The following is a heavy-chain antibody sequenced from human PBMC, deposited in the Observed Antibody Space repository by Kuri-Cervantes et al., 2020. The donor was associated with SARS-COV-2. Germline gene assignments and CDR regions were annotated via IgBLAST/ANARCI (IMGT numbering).Heavy chain of an antibody. CDR3: ARAYYDFWSGYYSSYYGMDV. Sequence: GESLKISCAASGFTFSSYAMHWVRQAPGKGLEWVAVISYDGSNKYYADSVKGRFTISRDNSKNTLYLQMNSLRAEDTAVYYCARAYYDFWSGYYSSYYGMDVWGQGTTVTVSS. J-gene: IGHJ6*02. CDR1: GFTFSSYA. D-gene: IGHD3-3*01. CDR2: ISYDGSNK. V-gene: IGHV3-30*04.